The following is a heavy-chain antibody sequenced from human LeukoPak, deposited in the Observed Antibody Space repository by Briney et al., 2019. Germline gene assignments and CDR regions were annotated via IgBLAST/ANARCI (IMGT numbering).Heavy chain of an antibody. J-gene: IGHJ4*01. CDR2: ISGSGGNT. D-gene: IGHD6-19*01. Sequence: GGSLRLSCAASGFTFSGYAMSWVRQAPGKGLEWVSAISGSGGNTYYADSVKGRFTISRDNSKNTLYLQMNSLRAEDTAVYYCAKGIYSSGWSYFDYWGHGTLVTVSS. CDR3: AKGIYSSGWSYFDY. CDR1: GFTFSGYA. V-gene: IGHV3-23*01.